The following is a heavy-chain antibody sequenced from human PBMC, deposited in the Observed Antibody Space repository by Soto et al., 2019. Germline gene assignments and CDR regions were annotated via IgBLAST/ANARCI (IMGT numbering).Heavy chain of an antibody. CDR2: IYYSGST. D-gene: IGHD2-8*01. Sequence: TLSLTCTVSGGSISSGDYYWSWIRQPPGKGLEWVGYIYYSGSTYYNPSLMSRVTISVDTSKNQFSLKLSSVTAADTAVYYCAIEPRGYCTNGVCSPEYYLDYWGQGTLVTVSS. CDR1: GGSISSGDYY. J-gene: IGHJ4*02. CDR3: AIEPRGYCTNGVCSPEYYLDY. V-gene: IGHV4-30-4*01.